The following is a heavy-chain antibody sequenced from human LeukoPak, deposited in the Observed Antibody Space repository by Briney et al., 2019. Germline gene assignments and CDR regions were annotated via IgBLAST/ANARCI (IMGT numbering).Heavy chain of an antibody. Sequence: SETLSLTCTVSGGSISSYYWSWIRQPPGKGLEWIGYIYYSGSTSYNPSLKSRVTISVDTSKNQFSLKLSSVTAADTAVYYCAREGDSLFDYWGQGTLVTVSS. CDR1: GGSISSYY. V-gene: IGHV4-59*01. CDR2: IYYSGST. CDR3: AREGDSLFDY. J-gene: IGHJ4*02. D-gene: IGHD1-26*01.